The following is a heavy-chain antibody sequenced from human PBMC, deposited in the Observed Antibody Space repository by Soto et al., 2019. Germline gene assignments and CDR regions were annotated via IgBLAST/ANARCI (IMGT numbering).Heavy chain of an antibody. J-gene: IGHJ4*02. CDR1: GFTFHNYA. V-gene: IGHV3-23*01. CDR2: ISGSGGTT. CDR3: AKTPRQWLVYVDY. Sequence: GGSLRLSCAASGFTFHNYAMSWVRQAPGKGLEWVSGISGSGGTTYYADSVKGRFTVSRDNSKDTLSLQMNSLRAEDTAVYYCAKTPRQWLVYVDYWGQGTLVTVSS. D-gene: IGHD6-19*01.